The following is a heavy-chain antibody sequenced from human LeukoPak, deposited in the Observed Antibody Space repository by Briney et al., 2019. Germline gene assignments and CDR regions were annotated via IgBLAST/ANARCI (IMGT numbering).Heavy chain of an antibody. CDR3: AAHYGDYAAFDY. CDR2: ISASGGSI. Sequence: GGSLRLSCAASGFTFSSYAMSWVPQSPGEGLQWASTISASGGSIYYTDSVEGRFTISRDNSKNTLYMQMYGLRAEDTAVYYCAAHYGDYAAFDYWGQGTQVTASS. D-gene: IGHD4-17*01. CDR1: GFTFSSYA. V-gene: IGHV3-23*01. J-gene: IGHJ4*02.